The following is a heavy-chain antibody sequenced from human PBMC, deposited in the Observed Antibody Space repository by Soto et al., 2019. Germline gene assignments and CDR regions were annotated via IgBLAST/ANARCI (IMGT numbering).Heavy chain of an antibody. D-gene: IGHD3-3*01. V-gene: IGHV3-33*01. Sequence: GGSLRLSCAASGFTFSSYGMHWVRQAPGKGLEWVAVIWYDGSNKYYADSVKGRFTISRDNSKNTLYLQMNSLRAEDTAVYYCARDSLRFLEWLPPEGMDVWGQGTTVTAP. J-gene: IGHJ6*02. CDR2: IWYDGSNK. CDR3: ARDSLRFLEWLPPEGMDV. CDR1: GFTFSSYG.